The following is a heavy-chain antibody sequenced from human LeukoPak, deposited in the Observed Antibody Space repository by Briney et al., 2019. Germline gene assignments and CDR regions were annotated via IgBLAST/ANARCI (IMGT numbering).Heavy chain of an antibody. J-gene: IGHJ3*02. Sequence: SETLSLTCTVSGGSISSYYWSWIRQPPGKGLEWIGYIYYSGSTNYNPSLKSRVTISVDTSKNQFSLKLSSVTAADTAVYYCARGGGLIALADVGAFDIWGQGTMVTVSS. D-gene: IGHD6-19*01. CDR1: GGSISSYY. CDR2: IYYSGST. V-gene: IGHV4-59*01. CDR3: ARGGGLIALADVGAFDI.